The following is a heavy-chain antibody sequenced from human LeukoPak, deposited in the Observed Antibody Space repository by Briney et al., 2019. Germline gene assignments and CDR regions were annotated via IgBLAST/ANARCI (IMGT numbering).Heavy chain of an antibody. Sequence: SQTLSLTCTVSGGSISSGSYYWSWIRQPAGKGLEWIGRMDTSGSINYNPSLKSRVTISVDTSKNHFSLKLNSVTAADTAVYYCARQIPNTMVRGVIFRPYFDYWGQGTLVTVSS. CDR1: GGSISSGSYY. CDR3: ARQIPNTMVRGVIFRPYFDY. D-gene: IGHD3-10*01. CDR2: MDTSGSI. J-gene: IGHJ4*02. V-gene: IGHV4-61*02.